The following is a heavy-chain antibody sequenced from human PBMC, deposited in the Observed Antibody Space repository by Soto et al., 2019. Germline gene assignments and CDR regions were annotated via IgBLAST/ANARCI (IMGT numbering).Heavy chain of an antibody. J-gene: IGHJ4*02. D-gene: IGHD6-19*01. V-gene: IGHV4-59*12. CDR1: GGPIAPFY. Sequence: SETLSLTCTVSGGPIAPFYWTWIRQSPGKGLESIGYVYYNGSTNYNPALKGRVTISLDTSKSQLSLRLSSVTAADTAVYYCARTRGRGQWRDFYFDFWGQGSLVTVSS. CDR2: VYYNGST. CDR3: ARTRGRGQWRDFYFDF.